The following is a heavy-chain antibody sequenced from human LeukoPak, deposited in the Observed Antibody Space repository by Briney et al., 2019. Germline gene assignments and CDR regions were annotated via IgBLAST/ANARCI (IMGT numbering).Heavy chain of an antibody. V-gene: IGHV4-39*07. J-gene: IGHJ4*02. Sequence: SETLSLTCTVSGGSISSSSYYWGWIRQPPGKGLEWIGSIYYSGSTYYNPSLKSRVTISVDTSKNQFSLKLSSVTAADTAVYYCARERNLLLWFGELLLPPYFDYWGQGTLVTVSS. CDR1: GGSISSSSYY. CDR2: IYYSGST. CDR3: ARERNLLLWFGELLLPPYFDY. D-gene: IGHD3-10*01.